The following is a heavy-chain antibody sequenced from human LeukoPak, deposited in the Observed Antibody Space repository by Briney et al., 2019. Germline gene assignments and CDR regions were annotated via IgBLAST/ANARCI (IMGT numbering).Heavy chain of an antibody. CDR1: GYSISTGYY. CDR3: ARELGNLYYYMDV. CDR2: IYHSGTT. D-gene: IGHD7-27*01. V-gene: IGHV4-38-2*02. Sequence: SETLSLTCTVSGYSISTGYYWGWIRQPPGKGLEWIGSIYHSGTTYYNPSLKSRVTISVDTSKNQFSLKLTSVTAADTAVYYCARELGNLYYYMDVWGKGTTVTISS. J-gene: IGHJ6*03.